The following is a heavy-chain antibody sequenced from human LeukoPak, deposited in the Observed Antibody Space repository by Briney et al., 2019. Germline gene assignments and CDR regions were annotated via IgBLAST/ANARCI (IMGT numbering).Heavy chain of an antibody. J-gene: IGHJ3*02. CDR1: GFTFDDYA. Sequence: PGRSLRLSCAASGFTFDDYAMHWVRQAPGKGLEWVSGISWNSGSIGYADSVKGRFTISRDNAKNLLHLQMNSLRAEDMALYYCAKGRYNHYVGQAFDIWGQGTMVTVSS. V-gene: IGHV3-9*03. D-gene: IGHD4-23*01. CDR3: AKGRYNHYVGQAFDI. CDR2: ISWNSGSI.